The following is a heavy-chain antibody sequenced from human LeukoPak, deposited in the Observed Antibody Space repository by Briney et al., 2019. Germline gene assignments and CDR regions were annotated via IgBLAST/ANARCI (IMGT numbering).Heavy chain of an antibody. J-gene: IGHJ4*02. D-gene: IGHD2-15*01. CDR2: IKTKTNGGAT. CDR1: GFTFTNAW. V-gene: IGHV3-15*01. CDR3: TTGYSSASHDGY. Sequence: GGSLRLSCVASGFTFTNAWMHWVRQAPGKGLEWICLIKTKTNGGATDYAAPVKGRFTISRDDSRNTLYLQMNSLKSEDTAVCFCTTGYSSASHDGYWGQGTLVTVSS.